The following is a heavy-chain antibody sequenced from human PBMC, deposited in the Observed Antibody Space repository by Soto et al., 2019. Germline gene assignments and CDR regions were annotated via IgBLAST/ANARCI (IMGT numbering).Heavy chain of an antibody. Sequence: SETLSLTCAVSGGSISSSNWWSWVRQPPGKGLEWIGEIYHSGSTNYNPSLKSRVTISVDNSKNQFSLKLSSVTAADTAVYYCASGSQWVGERVYNYNYYYGMDVWGQGTTVTVSS. D-gene: IGHD3-10*01. CDR2: IYHSGST. CDR1: GGSISSSNW. CDR3: ASGSQWVGERVYNYNYYYGMDV. V-gene: IGHV4-4*02. J-gene: IGHJ6*02.